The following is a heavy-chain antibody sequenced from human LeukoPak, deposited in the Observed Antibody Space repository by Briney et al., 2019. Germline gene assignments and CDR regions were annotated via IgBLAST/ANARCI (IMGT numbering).Heavy chain of an antibody. V-gene: IGHV4-59*01. Sequence: SETLSPTCTVSGGSISSYYWSWIRQPPGKGLEWIGNIYYSGSTNYNPSLKSRVTISVDTSKNQFSLKLSSVTAVDTAVYYCTRGSIAYYYMDVWGKGTTVTISS. CDR3: TRGSIAYYYMDV. D-gene: IGHD3-22*01. CDR1: GGSISSYY. J-gene: IGHJ6*03. CDR2: IYYSGST.